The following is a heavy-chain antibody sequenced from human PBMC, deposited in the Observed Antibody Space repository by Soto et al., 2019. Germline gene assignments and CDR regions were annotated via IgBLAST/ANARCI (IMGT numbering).Heavy chain of an antibody. CDR2: IYHSGST. J-gene: IGHJ5*02. D-gene: IGHD1-7*01. Sequence: PSETLSLTCAVSGGSISSSNWWSWVRQPPGKGLEWIGEIYHSGSTNYNPSLKSRVTISVDKSKNQFSLKLSSVTAADTAVYYCARATGTTISNWFDPWGQGTLVTVS. CDR1: GGSISSSNW. V-gene: IGHV4-4*02. CDR3: ARATGTTISNWFDP.